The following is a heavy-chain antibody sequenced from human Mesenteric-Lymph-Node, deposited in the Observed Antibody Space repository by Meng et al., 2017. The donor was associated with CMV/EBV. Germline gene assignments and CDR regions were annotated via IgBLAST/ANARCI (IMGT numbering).Heavy chain of an antibody. CDR1: GFTFDDYA. CDR2: ISSSSSYI. CDR3: ARDLSYRGRGVIGDGDYYYYGMDV. D-gene: IGHD3-10*01. Sequence: GESLKISCAASGFTFDDYAMHWVRQAPGKGLEWVSSISSSSSYIYYADSVKGRFTISRDNAKNSLYLQMNSLRAEDTAVYYCARDLSYRGRGVIGDGDYYYYGMDVWGQGTTVTVSS. V-gene: IGHV3-21*01. J-gene: IGHJ6*02.